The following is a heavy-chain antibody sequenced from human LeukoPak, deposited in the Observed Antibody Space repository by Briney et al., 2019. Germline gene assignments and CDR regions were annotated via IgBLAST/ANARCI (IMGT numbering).Heavy chain of an antibody. V-gene: IGHV1-8*01. CDR2: MNPSSGNT. D-gene: IGHD3-10*01. J-gene: IGHJ4*02. Sequence: ASVKVSCKASGYTFTSYDINWVRQATGQGPEWMGWMNPSSGNTGYAQRFQGRVTMTRDTSINTAYLELSSLRSEDTAVYYCASHTYYYSSGSFAYWGQGTQVTVSS. CDR3: ASHTYYYSSGSFAY. CDR1: GYTFTSYD.